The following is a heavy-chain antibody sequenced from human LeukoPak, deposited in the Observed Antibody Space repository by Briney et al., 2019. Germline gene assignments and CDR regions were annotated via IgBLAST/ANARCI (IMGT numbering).Heavy chain of an antibody. J-gene: IGHJ4*02. V-gene: IGHV3-21*05. CDR1: GFTFSSYS. D-gene: IGHD4-17*01. CDR3: ARSNYGDYVGYFDY. CDR2: ISSSSSYT. Sequence: GGSLRLSCAASGFTFSSYSMNWVRQAPGQGQERVSYISSSSSYTNYGDSVKGRFTISRDNAKNSLYLQMNSLRAEDTAVYYCARSNYGDYVGYFDYWGQGTLVTVSS.